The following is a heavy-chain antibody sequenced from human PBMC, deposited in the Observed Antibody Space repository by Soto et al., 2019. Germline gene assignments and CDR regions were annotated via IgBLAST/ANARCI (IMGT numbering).Heavy chain of an antibody. CDR2: IVVGSGNT. V-gene: IGHV1-58*01. J-gene: IGHJ6*02. CDR3: AAEGGDYSIAYYYYGMDV. CDR1: GFTFTSSA. Sequence: AASVKVSCKASGFTFTSSAVQWVRQARGQRLEWIGWIVVGSGNTNYAQKFQERVTITRDMSTSTAYMELSSLRSEDTAVYYCAAEGGDYSIAYYYYGMDVWGQGTTVTVSS. D-gene: IGHD4-4*01.